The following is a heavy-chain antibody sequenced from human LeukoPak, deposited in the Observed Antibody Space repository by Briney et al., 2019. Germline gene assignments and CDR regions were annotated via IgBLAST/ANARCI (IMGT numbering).Heavy chain of an antibody. Sequence: SQTLSLTCTVSGGSISSGSYYWSWIRQPAGKGLEWIGRIYTSGSTNYNPSLKSRVTISVDTSKNQFSLKLSSVTAADTAVYYCARVPTVTFFDYWGQGTLVTVSS. CDR3: ARVPTVTFFDY. CDR1: GGSISSGSYY. CDR2: IYTSGST. D-gene: IGHD4-17*01. J-gene: IGHJ4*02. V-gene: IGHV4-61*02.